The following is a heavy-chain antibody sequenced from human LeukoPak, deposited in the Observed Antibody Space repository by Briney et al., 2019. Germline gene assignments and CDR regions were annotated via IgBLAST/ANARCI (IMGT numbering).Heavy chain of an antibody. Sequence: SQTLSLTCTVSGGSISSGSYYWSWIRQPAGKGLEWIGRIYTSGSTNYNPSLKSRVTISVDTSKNQFSLKLSSVTAADTAVYYCARVPTVTFFDYWGQGTLVTVSS. CDR3: ARVPTVTFFDY. CDR1: GGSISSGSYY. CDR2: IYTSGST. D-gene: IGHD4-17*01. J-gene: IGHJ4*02. V-gene: IGHV4-61*02.